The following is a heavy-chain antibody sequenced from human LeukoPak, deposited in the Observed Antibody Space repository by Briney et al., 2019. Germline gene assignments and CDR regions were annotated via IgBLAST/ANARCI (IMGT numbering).Heavy chain of an antibody. CDR3: AREQGYYSVPGY. CDR2: IRGSGANT. D-gene: IGHD3-22*01. Sequence: GGSLTLSCAASGFIFTSYAMGWVRRAPGKGLEWVSSIRGSGANTYYGDSVGGRFTISRDIAENTLYLQMNSLRAEHTAVYYCAREQGYYSVPGYWGEGTQVTVSS. CDR1: GFIFTSYA. J-gene: IGHJ4*02. V-gene: IGHV3-23*02.